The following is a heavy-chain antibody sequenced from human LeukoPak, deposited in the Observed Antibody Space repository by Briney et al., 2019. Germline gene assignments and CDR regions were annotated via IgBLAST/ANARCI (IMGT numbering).Heavy chain of an antibody. Sequence: GGSLRLSCAASGFTFSNYYMTWVRQAPGKGLEWVANIKKDGSEKYYVDSVKGRFTISRDNAKTSLYLQMNSLRAEDTAVYYCARDLSGVTGYTYGRGIDYWGQGTLVTISS. J-gene: IGHJ4*02. CDR2: IKKDGSEK. CDR3: ARDLSGVTGYTYGRGIDY. CDR1: GFTFSNYY. D-gene: IGHD5-18*01. V-gene: IGHV3-7*01.